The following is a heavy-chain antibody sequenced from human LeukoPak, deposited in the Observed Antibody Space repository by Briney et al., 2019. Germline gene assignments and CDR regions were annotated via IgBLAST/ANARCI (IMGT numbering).Heavy chain of an antibody. CDR2: IRYDGSNK. J-gene: IGHJ4*02. D-gene: IGHD3-22*01. CDR3: AKVGGYYYDSSGYYHIDY. V-gene: IGHV3-30*02. Sequence: GGSLRLSCAASGFTFSSYGMHWVRQAPGKGLEWVAFIRYDGSNKYYADSVKGRFTISRDNSKNTLYLQMNSLRAEDTAVYYCAKVGGYYYDSSGYYHIDYWGQGTLVTVSS. CDR1: GFTFSSYG.